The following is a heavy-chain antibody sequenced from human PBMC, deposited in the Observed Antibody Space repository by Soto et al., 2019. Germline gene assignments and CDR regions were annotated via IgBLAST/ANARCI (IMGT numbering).Heavy chain of an antibody. CDR1: GFSLSTTGVG. D-gene: IGHD1-26*01. CDR3: AHSASVPCCYYFDY. V-gene: IGHV2-5*01. CDR2: IYWNDDR. Sequence: QITLKESGPTLVKPTQTLTLTCTFSGFSLSTTGVGVGWIRQPPGKALAWLALIYWNDDRRYSPSLKSRLTITTDTSKNQVVLTMTNMDPVDTATYYCAHSASVPCCYYFDYWGQGTLVTVSS. J-gene: IGHJ4*02.